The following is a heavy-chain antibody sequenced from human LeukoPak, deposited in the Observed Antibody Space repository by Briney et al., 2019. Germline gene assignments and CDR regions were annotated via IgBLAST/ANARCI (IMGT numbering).Heavy chain of an antibody. Sequence: SETLSLTCTVSGGSISSYYWSWIRQPPGKGLEWIGYIHYSGSTNYNPSLKSRVTISVDTSKNQFSLKLTSVTAADTAVYYCARDSGWSVDYWGQGTLVTVSS. CDR3: ARDSGWSVDY. J-gene: IGHJ4*02. D-gene: IGHD6-19*01. CDR1: GGSISSYY. CDR2: IHYSGST. V-gene: IGHV4-59*01.